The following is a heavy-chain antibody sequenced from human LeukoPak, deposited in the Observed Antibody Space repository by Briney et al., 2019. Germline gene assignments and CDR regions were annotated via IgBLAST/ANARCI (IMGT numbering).Heavy chain of an antibody. V-gene: IGHV3-21*01. CDR1: GFTFGDYA. CDR3: ARGAIGQFDY. J-gene: IGHJ4*02. D-gene: IGHD1-26*01. Sequence: GGSLRLSCTASGFTFGDYAMSWVRQAPGKGLKWVSSISHSSSYIYYADSVKGRFTISRDNAKNSLYLQMNSLRAEDTAVYYCARGAIGQFDYWGQGTLVTVSS. CDR2: ISHSSSYI.